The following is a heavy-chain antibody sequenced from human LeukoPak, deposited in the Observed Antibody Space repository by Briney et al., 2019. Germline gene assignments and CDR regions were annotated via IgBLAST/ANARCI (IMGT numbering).Heavy chain of an antibody. CDR1: GGSFSGYY. V-gene: IGHV4-34*01. CDR3: ASHLEMATTGNFGY. Sequence: KPSETLSLTCAVYGGSFSGYYWSWLRQPPGKGLEWIGEINHSGSTSYNPSLKSRVTISVDTSKNQFSLKLSSVTAADTAVYYCASHLEMATTGNFGYWGQGTLVTVSS. CDR2: INHSGST. D-gene: IGHD5-24*01. J-gene: IGHJ4*02.